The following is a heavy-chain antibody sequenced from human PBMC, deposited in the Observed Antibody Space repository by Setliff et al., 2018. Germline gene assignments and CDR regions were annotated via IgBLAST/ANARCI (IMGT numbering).Heavy chain of an antibody. CDR1: GGSISSSNW. CDR2: IYHSGST. D-gene: IGHD3-10*01. CDR3: ARGKGTWVLLRWFDP. J-gene: IGHJ5*02. Sequence: SETLSLTCAVSGGSISSSNWWNWVRQPPGKGLEWIGEIYHSGSTNYNPSLKSRVTISVDTSKNQFSLKLSSVTAADTAVYYCARGKGTWVLLRWFDPWGQGTLVTVS. V-gene: IGHV4-4*02.